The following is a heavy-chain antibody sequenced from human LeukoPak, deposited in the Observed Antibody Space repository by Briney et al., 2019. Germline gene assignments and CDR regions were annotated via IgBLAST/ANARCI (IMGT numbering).Heavy chain of an antibody. CDR1: GYPFTNYG. Sequence: GAPVKVSCKASGYPFTNYGINWVRQVPGQGLEWLGQINPYNDNTNYPQRLQGRVTMTTDTSTSTSFMELRSLTSSDTAIYYCARVSGSAISSRSLLYWGQGTLVTVSS. CDR3: ARVSGSAISSRSLLY. J-gene: IGHJ4*02. CDR2: INPYNDNT. V-gene: IGHV1-18*01. D-gene: IGHD6-13*01.